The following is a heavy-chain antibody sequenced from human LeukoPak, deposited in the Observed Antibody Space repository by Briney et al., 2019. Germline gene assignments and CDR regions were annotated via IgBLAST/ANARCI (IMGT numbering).Heavy chain of an antibody. CDR3: ARDRWGSYWGYFDY. Sequence: PSETLSLTCTVSGGSISSYYWSWIRQPPGKGLEWIGYIYYSGSTNYNPSLKSRVTISVDTSKNQFSLKLSSVTAADTAVYYCARDRWGSYWGYFDYWGQGTLVTVSS. CDR2: IYYSGST. V-gene: IGHV4-59*12. D-gene: IGHD1-26*01. J-gene: IGHJ4*02. CDR1: GGSISSYY.